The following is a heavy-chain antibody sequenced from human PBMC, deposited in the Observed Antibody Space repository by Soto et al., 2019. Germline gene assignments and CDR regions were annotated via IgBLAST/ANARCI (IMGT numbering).Heavy chain of an antibody. Sequence: SETLSLTCTVSGGSISSSSYYWGWIRQPPGKGLEWIGSIYYSGSTYYNPSLKSRVTISVDTSKNQFSLKLSSVTAADTAVYYCARAVDVGFGELLGGYGMDVWGQGTTVTVSS. CDR3: ARAVDVGFGELLGGYGMDV. J-gene: IGHJ6*02. D-gene: IGHD3-10*01. CDR2: IYYSGST. CDR1: GGSISSSSYY. V-gene: IGHV4-39*07.